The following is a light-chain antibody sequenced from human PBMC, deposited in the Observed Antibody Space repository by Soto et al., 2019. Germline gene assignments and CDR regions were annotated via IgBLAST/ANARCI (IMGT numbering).Light chain of an antibody. CDR1: QSMSTY. J-gene: IGKJ5*01. CDR3: QQTYNIPIN. V-gene: IGKV1-39*01. CDR2: SAS. Sequence: DIQMTQSPSSLSASVLDSVTITFLASQSMSTYLNWFQQEPGKAPKLLIYSASSLQSGVPSRFSGSGSGTHFTLTISSLQPEDFATYYCQQTYNIPINFGQGTRREIK.